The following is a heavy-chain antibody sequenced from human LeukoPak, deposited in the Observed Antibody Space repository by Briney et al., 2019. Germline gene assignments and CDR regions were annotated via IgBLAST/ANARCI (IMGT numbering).Heavy chain of an antibody. D-gene: IGHD5-12*01. J-gene: IGHJ4*02. CDR2: IYYSGST. V-gene: IGHV4-39*07. CDR1: GGSISSSSYY. CDR3: ARGYKSIVATIPLAY. Sequence: SETLSLTCTVSGGSISSSSYYWGWIRQPPGKGLEWIGSIYYSGSTYYNPSLKSRVTISVDTSKNQFSLKLSSVTAADTAVYYCARGYKSIVATIPLAYWGQGTLVTVSS.